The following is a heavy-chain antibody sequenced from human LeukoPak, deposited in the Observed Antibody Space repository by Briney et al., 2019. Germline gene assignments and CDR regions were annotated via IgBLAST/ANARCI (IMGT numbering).Heavy chain of an antibody. CDR3: SRRDGSLDY. J-gene: IGHJ4*02. CDR2: IYPGDSDT. V-gene: IGHV5-51*01. CDR1: GYSLTSYW. Sequence: GESLQLSCKGAGYSLTSYWIGWVGRMPGKGLEWMGIIYPGDSDTRYSPSFQGQVTISADKSISTAYLQWSSLKASDTAMYYCSRRDGSLDYWGQGTLVTVSS. D-gene: IGHD3-10*01.